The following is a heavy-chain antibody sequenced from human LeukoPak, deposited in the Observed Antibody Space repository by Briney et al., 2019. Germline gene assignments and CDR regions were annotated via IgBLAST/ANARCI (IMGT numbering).Heavy chain of an antibody. CDR3: ARGCSSTSCQGWV. CDR2: ISSSGGST. D-gene: IGHD2-2*01. CDR1: GFTFSNYA. Sequence: PGESLRLSCAASGFTFSNYAMSWVRQAPGKGLEWVSAISSSGGSTYYADSMKGRFTISRDNAKNSLYLQMNSLRAEDTAVYYCARGCSSTSCQGWVWGKGTTVTVSS. J-gene: IGHJ6*04. V-gene: IGHV3-23*01.